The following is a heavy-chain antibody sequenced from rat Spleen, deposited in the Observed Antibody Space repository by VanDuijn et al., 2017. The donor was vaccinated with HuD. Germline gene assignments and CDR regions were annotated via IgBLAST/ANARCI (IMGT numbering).Heavy chain of an antibody. CDR3: ARSGFGVGDY. V-gene: IGHV3-3*01. Sequence: EVQLQESGPGLVKPSQSLSLTCSVTGYSITSSYRWNWIRKFPGNKLEWMGYINSAGSTNYNPSRKSRISITRDTSKNQFFLQVNSVTTEDTATYYCARSGFGVGDYWGQGVMVTVSS. D-gene: IGHD4-3*01. CDR1: GYSITSSYR. J-gene: IGHJ2*01. CDR2: INSAGST.